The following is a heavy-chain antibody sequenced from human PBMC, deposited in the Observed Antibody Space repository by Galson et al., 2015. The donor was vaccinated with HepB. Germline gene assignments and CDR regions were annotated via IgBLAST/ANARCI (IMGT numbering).Heavy chain of an antibody. D-gene: IGHD1-26*01. V-gene: IGHV1-8*01. J-gene: IGHJ4*02. CDR3: GRTVGSIGY. Sequence: SVKVSCKASGYTFTTYDINWVRQATGQGLEWMGWMNPKSGYTGFAQKFQGRVTMTSTTSISTAYMELSSLTHEDTAVYYCGRTVGSIGYWGQGTMVTVSS. CDR2: MNPKSGYT. CDR1: GYTFTTYD.